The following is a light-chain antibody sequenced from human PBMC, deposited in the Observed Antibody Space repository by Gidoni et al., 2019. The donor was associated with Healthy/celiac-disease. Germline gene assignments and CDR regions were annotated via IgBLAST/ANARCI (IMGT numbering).Light chain of an antibody. CDR3: QQSYSTPFT. CDR1: PSISSY. Sequence: DIQMPQSPSSLSASVAHRVTITCRASPSISSYLNWYQQKPGKAPKLLIYGASSLQIGVPSRFSGSGSGTDFTLTISSLQPEDFATYYCQQSYSTPFTFGPGTKVDIK. CDR2: GAS. V-gene: IGKV1-39*01. J-gene: IGKJ3*01.